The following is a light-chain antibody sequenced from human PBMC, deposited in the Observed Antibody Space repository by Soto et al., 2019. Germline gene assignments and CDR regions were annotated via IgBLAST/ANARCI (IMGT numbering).Light chain of an antibody. V-gene: IGKV3-15*01. CDR2: GAS. Sequence: EIVMTQSPATLSVSPGERATLSCSARQSVSSNLAWYQQKPGQAPRLLIYGASTRATGIPARFSGSGSGTEFTLTINCLQSEEFAVFYGQQYNNWPPMYTFGQGTKLEIK. J-gene: IGKJ2*01. CDR1: QSVSSN. CDR3: QQYNNWPPMYT.